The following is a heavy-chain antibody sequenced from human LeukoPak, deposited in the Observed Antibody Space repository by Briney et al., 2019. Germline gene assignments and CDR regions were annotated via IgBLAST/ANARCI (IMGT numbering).Heavy chain of an antibody. D-gene: IGHD3-16*02. CDR3: ARHIARDYVWGSYRGGAGFDY. J-gene: IGHJ4*02. CDR2: INHSGST. V-gene: IGHV4-39*01. Sequence: SETLSLTCTVSGGSISGSSYYWGWIRQPPGKGLEWIGEINHSGSTNYNPSLKSRVTISVDTSKNQFSLKLSSVTAADTAVYYCARHIARDYVWGSYRGGAGFDYWGQGTLVTVSS. CDR1: GGSISGSSYY.